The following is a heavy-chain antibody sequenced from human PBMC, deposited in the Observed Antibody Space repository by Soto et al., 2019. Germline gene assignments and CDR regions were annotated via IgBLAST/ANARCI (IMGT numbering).Heavy chain of an antibody. CDR2: ISSSSSYI. CDR1: GFTFSSYS. Sequence: EVQLVESGGGLVKPGGSLRLSCAASGFTFSSYSMNWVRQAPGKGLEWVSSISSSSSYIYYADSVKGRFTISRDNAKNSLYLQMNSLRAEDTAVYYCASNIVATGATSNWGQGTLVTVSS. V-gene: IGHV3-21*01. CDR3: ASNIVATGATSN. J-gene: IGHJ4*02. D-gene: IGHD5-12*01.